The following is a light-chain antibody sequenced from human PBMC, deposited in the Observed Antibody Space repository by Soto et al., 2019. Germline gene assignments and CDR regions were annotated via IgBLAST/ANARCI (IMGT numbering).Light chain of an antibody. J-gene: IGKJ1*01. V-gene: IGKV3-20*01. CDR1: QSVGSTN. Sequence: EIVLTQSPGTLSLSPGERATLSCGASQSVGSTNLAWYQQKPGQAPRLLIYGTSSRPIGIPDRFSGSGSGTDFTLTISRLEPEEFAVYYCQQYDNSRWTFGQGTRVEIK. CDR3: QQYDNSRWT. CDR2: GTS.